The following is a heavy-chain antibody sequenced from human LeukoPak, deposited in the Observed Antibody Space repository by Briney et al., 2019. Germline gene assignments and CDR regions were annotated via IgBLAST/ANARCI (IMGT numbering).Heavy chain of an antibody. Sequence: GGSLRLSCAASGFTSSSYSMNWVRQAPGKGLEWVSSISSSSSYIYYADSVKGRFTISRDNAKNSLYLQMNSLRAEDTAVYYCARTPDSSGYFHWFDPWGQGTLVTVSS. J-gene: IGHJ5*02. D-gene: IGHD3-22*01. V-gene: IGHV3-21*01. CDR2: ISSSSSYI. CDR3: ARTPDSSGYFHWFDP. CDR1: GFTSSSYS.